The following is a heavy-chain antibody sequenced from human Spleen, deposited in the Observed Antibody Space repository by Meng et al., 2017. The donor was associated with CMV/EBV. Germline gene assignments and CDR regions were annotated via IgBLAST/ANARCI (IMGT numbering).Heavy chain of an antibody. Sequence: GESLKISCTASGFTFSSNSMNWVRQAPGKALEWVSYIGSSGSTIHYADSVKGRFTISRDNAKNLLYLQMNSLRAEDTAVYYCAGGRPPAYWGQGTLVTVSS. CDR3: AGGRPPAY. V-gene: IGHV3-48*04. D-gene: IGHD1-26*01. CDR2: IGSSGSTI. J-gene: IGHJ4*02. CDR1: GFTFSSNS.